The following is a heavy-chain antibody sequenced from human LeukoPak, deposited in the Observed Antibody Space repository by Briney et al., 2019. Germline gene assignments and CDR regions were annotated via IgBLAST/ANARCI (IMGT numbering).Heavy chain of an antibody. V-gene: IGHV1-8*03. CDR1: GYTFTSYD. J-gene: IGHJ4*02. CDR2: MNPNSGNT. D-gene: IGHD2-15*01. CDR3: ARGSADCSGGSCYNGGFFDY. Sequence: ASVKVSCKASGYTFTSYDINWVRQATGQGLEWMGWMNPNSGNTGYAQKFQGRVTITRNTSISTAYMELSSLRSEDTAVYYCARGSADCSGGSCYNGGFFDYWGQGTLVTVSS.